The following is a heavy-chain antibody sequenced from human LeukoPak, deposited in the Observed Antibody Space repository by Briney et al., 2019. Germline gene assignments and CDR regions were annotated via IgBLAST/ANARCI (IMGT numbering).Heavy chain of an antibody. D-gene: IGHD3-22*01. CDR2: IRYDGSNK. CDR1: GFTFSSYG. CDR3: AKDFSVYYYDSRVLDY. V-gene: IGHV3-30*02. Sequence: GGSLRLSCAASGFTFSSYGMHWVRQAPGKGLEWVAFIRYDGSNKYYADSVKGRITISRDNSKKTLYLQMNSLRPEDTAVYYCAKDFSVYYYDSRVLDYWGQGTLVTVSS. J-gene: IGHJ4*02.